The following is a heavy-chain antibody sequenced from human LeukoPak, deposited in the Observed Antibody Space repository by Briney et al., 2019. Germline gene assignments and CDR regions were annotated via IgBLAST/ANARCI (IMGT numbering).Heavy chain of an antibody. D-gene: IGHD2-15*01. J-gene: IGHJ5*02. Sequence: GESLKISCKGSGYSFTSYWIGWVRQAPGQGLEWMGWINPNSGGTNYAQKFQGRVTMTRDTSISTAYMELSRLRSDDTAVYYCARDQEVVAASNWFDPWGQGTLVTVSS. V-gene: IGHV1-2*02. CDR1: GYSFTSYW. CDR3: ARDQEVVAASNWFDP. CDR2: INPNSGGT.